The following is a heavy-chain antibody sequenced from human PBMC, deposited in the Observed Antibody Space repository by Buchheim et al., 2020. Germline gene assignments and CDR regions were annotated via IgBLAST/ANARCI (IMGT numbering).Heavy chain of an antibody. J-gene: IGHJ4*02. D-gene: IGHD5-18*01. CDR1: GFTFSSYA. V-gene: IGHV3-30-3*01. CDR3: ARDSGRGYSYADDFDY. CDR2: ISYDGSNK. Sequence: QVQLVESGGGVVQPGRSLRLPCAASGFTFSSYAMHWVRQAPGKGLEWVAVISYDGSNKYYADSVKGRFTISRDNSKNTLYLQMNSLRAEDTAVYYCARDSGRGYSYADDFDYWGQGTL.